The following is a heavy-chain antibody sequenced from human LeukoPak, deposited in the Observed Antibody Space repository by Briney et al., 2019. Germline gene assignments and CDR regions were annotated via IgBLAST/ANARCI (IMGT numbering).Heavy chain of an antibody. CDR1: DDSINNDRYF. CDR2: INYSGRT. Sequence: SETLSLTCSISDDSINNDRYFWAWIRQPPGKGLEWIASINYSGRTYYNPSLKSRVTILVDTSKNQISLKLSSVTAADTAVYYCTRRATYFGWRPSESPSCFDFWGQGTLVTVSS. CDR3: TRRATYFGWRPSESPSCFDF. D-gene: IGHD3-9*01. V-gene: IGHV4-39*07. J-gene: IGHJ4*02.